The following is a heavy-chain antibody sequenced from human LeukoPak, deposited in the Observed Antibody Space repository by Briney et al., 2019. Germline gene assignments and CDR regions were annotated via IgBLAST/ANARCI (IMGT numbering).Heavy chain of an antibody. D-gene: IGHD3-22*01. J-gene: IGHJ1*01. CDR2: MNPNSGNT. V-gene: IGHV1-8*01. Sequence: ASLKLSCEASGYTFTSYDINWVRQAPGQGLEWMGWMNPNSGNTVYAQKLQGRFTITRNTSISTAYMQLSSLRSEDTAVYYCARRLHYYDSIAWGDWRQGTLVSVYS. CDR1: GYTFTSYD. CDR3: ARRLHYYDSIAWGD.